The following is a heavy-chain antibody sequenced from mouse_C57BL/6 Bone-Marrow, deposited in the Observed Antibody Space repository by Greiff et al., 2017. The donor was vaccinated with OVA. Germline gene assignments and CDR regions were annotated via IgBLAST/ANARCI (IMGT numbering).Heavy chain of an antibody. V-gene: IGHV5-9*01. Sequence: EVKVVESGGGLVKPGGSLKLSCAASGFTFSSYTMSWVRQTPEKRLAWVATISGGGGNTYYPDSVKGRFTISRDNAKNTLYLQMSSLRSEDTALYYCARHFGPWFAYWGQGTLVTVSA. CDR1: GFTFSSYT. J-gene: IGHJ3*01. CDR2: ISGGGGNT. CDR3: ARHFGPWFAY.